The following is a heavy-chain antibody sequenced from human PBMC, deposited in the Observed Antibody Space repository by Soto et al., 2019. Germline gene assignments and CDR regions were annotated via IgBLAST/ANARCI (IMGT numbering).Heavy chain of an antibody. Sequence: QVQLQQWGAGLLKPSETLSLTGAVYGGSFSGYYWSWIRQPPGKGLEWIGEINHSGSTTYNPSLKTRVPISVDTSTTQLSLKLSSLTAADTAVYYCARAAPRFCSGGICSSGRDYWGQGTLVTVSS. CDR2: INHSGST. D-gene: IGHD2-15*01. CDR1: GGSFSGYY. J-gene: IGHJ4*02. V-gene: IGHV4-34*01. CDR3: ARAAPRFCSGGICSSGRDY.